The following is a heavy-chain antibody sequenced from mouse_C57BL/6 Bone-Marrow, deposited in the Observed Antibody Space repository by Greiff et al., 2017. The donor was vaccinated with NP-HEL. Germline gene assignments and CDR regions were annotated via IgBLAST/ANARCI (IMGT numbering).Heavy chain of an antibody. J-gene: IGHJ3*01. CDR2: INPNYGTT. CDR1: GYSFTDYN. CDR3: ARDYCASILRFAY. D-gene: IGHD1-1*01. V-gene: IGHV1-39*01. Sequence: VQLQQSGPELVKPGASVKISCKASGYSFTDYNMNWVKQSNGQSLEWIGAINPNYGTTSYNQKFKGKATMTVDKSSSTAYMQLNSLTSEDSAVYYCARDYCASILRFAYWGQGTLVTVSA.